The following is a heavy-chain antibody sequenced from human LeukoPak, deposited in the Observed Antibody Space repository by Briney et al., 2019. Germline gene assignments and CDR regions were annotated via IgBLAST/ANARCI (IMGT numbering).Heavy chain of an antibody. Sequence: GGSLRLSCAASGFTFSSYWMHWVRQAPGKGLVWVSRINSDGSSTSYADSVKGRFTISRDNAKNTLYLQMNSLRAEDTAVYYCARDRTTMVRGVIHNWFDPWGQGTLVTVSS. V-gene: IGHV3-74*01. CDR2: INSDGSST. CDR3: ARDRTTMVRGVIHNWFDP. J-gene: IGHJ5*02. D-gene: IGHD3-10*01. CDR1: GFTFSSYW.